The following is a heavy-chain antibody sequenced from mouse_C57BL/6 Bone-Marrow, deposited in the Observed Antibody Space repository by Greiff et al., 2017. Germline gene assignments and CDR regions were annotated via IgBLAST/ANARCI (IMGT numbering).Heavy chain of an antibody. CDR1: GFTFTDYY. V-gene: IGHV7-3*01. J-gene: IGHJ4*01. CDR3: ARYQGNYSMDY. CDR2: IRNKANGYTT. Sequence: EVKVVESGGGLVQPGGSLSLSCAASGFTFTDYYMSWVRQPPGKALEWLGFIRNKANGYTTEYSASVKDRFTIYRDNSQSILYLQMNALRAEDSATYYCARYQGNYSMDYWGQGTSVTVSS.